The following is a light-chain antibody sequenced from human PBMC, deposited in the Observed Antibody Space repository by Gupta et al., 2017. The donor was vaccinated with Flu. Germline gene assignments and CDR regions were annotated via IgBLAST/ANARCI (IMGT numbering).Light chain of an antibody. J-gene: IGKJ1*01. CDR3: QHYSDRPPWT. CDR1: QSISNN. V-gene: IGKV3-15*01. CDR2: NSY. Sequence: ATLSVSLGERVTVSCRASQSISNNLAWYQQKPGQPPRLLIYNSYTRATDIPARFSGAGSGTDFTLTIDSLRSEDFAVYYCQHYSDRPPWTFG.